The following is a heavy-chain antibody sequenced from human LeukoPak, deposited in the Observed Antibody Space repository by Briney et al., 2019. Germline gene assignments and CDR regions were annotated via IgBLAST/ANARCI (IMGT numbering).Heavy chain of an antibody. Sequence: PGGSLRLSCAASGFTFSSYGMHWVRQAPGKGLEWVAVIWYDGSNKYYADSVKGRFTISRDNSKNTLYLQMNSLRAEDTAVYYCARAVAAAGGYYYYYMDVWGKGTTVTVSS. V-gene: IGHV3-33*01. CDR1: GFTFSSYG. CDR3: ARAVAAAGGYYYYYMDV. D-gene: IGHD6-13*01. CDR2: IWYDGSNK. J-gene: IGHJ6*03.